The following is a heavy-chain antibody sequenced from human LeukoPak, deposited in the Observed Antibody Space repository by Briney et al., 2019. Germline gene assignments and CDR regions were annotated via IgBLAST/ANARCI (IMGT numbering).Heavy chain of an antibody. J-gene: IGHJ4*02. CDR1: GYTFANYD. CDR2: MNSDSGNT. CDR3: ARGDY. Sequence: GASVKVSCRASGYTFANYDINWVRQATGQGLEWMGWMNSDSGNTGYGQKFQGRVTLTRDTSISTAYMELSSLRSEDTAVHYCARGDYWGQGTLVTVSS. V-gene: IGHV1-8*01.